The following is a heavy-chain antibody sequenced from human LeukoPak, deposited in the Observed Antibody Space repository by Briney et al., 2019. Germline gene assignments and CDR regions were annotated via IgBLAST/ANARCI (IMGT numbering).Heavy chain of an antibody. D-gene: IGHD3-10*01. Sequence: SETLSLTCTVSGGSISSYYWSWIRQPPGKGLEWIGYIYYSGSTNYNPSLKSRVTISVDTSKNQFSLKLSSVTAADTAVYYCARADGSGSYLRTWGQGTLVTVSS. CDR3: ARADGSGSYLRT. V-gene: IGHV4-59*01. J-gene: IGHJ5*02. CDR1: GGSISSYY. CDR2: IYYSGST.